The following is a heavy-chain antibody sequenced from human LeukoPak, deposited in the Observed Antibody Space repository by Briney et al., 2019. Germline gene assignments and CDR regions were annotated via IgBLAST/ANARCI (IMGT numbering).Heavy chain of an antibody. CDR3: ARHYSGYLYYFDY. CDR1: GGSISRSLYY. J-gene: IGHJ4*02. D-gene: IGHD2-21*01. CDR2: IYYSGST. Sequence: SETLSLTCTVSGGSISRSLYYWGWIRQPPGKGLEWIGTIYYSGSTYYNPSLRSRVTMSVDTSNNHFSLKLSSVTAADTAVYYCARHYSGYLYYFDYWGQGTLVTVSS. V-gene: IGHV4-39*01.